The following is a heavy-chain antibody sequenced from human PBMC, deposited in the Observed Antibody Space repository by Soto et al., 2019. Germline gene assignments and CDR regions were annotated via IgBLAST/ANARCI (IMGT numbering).Heavy chain of an antibody. CDR1: GGSISSYY. CDR2: IYYSGST. Sequence: SETLSLTCTVSGGSISSYYWSWIRQPPGKGLEWIGYIYYSGSTNYNPSLKSRVTISVDTSKNQFSLKLSSVTAADTAVYYCARLGGVGYCSSTSCYAHYGMDVWGQGTTVTVSS. D-gene: IGHD2-2*03. J-gene: IGHJ6*02. V-gene: IGHV4-59*01. CDR3: ARLGGVGYCSSTSCYAHYGMDV.